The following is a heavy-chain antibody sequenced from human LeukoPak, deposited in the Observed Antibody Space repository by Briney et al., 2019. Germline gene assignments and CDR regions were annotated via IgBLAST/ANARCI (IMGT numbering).Heavy chain of an antibody. D-gene: IGHD3-10*01. CDR3: AKTRSIMVRGVIDC. Sequence: GGSLRLSCAASGFTFSSYAMTWVRQAPGKGLEWVSVISGSGGETYYADSVRGRFTISRDNSKNTVYLQMNSLRADDTAVYYCAKTRSIMVRGVIDCWGQGTLVTVSS. CDR1: GFTFSSYA. V-gene: IGHV3-23*01. J-gene: IGHJ4*02. CDR2: ISGSGGET.